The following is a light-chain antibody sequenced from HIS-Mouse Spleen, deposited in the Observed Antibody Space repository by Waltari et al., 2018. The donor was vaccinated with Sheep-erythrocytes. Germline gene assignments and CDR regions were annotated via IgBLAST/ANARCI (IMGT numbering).Light chain of an antibody. V-gene: IGKV1-9*01. J-gene: IGKJ3*01. CDR2: AAS. Sequence: DIQLTQSPSFLSASVGDRVTITCRASQGISSYVAWYQQKPGKAPKLLIYAASTVQSGVPSRFSGSGSGTEFTLTISSLQPEDFATYYCEQLNSYPPAFGPGTKVDIK. CDR1: QGISSY. CDR3: EQLNSYPPA.